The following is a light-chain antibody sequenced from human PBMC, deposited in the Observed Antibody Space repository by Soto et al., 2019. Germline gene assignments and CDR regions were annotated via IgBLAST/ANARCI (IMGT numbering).Light chain of an antibody. CDR2: DAS. J-gene: IGKJ4*01. Sequence: AIQLTQSPSSLSASVGYRVTITCLASEGISSSLAWYEQKPGKAPKLLIYDASSLESGVPSRFSGSGSGTDFTLTISSLQPEDFETYYCQQFNNYPLTFGGGTTVDSK. CDR1: EGISSS. CDR3: QQFNNYPLT. V-gene: IGKV1D-13*01.